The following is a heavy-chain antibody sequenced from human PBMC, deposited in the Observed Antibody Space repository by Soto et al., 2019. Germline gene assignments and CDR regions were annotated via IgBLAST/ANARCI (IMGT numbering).Heavy chain of an antibody. D-gene: IGHD2-2*01. CDR2: INPNSGGT. Sequence: ASVKVSCKASGYTFTGYYMHWVRQAPGQGLEWMRWINPNSGGTNYAQKFQGRVTMTRDTSISTAYMELSRLRSDDTAVYYCARDHEQYQLLHTNWFDPWGQGTLVTVSS. V-gene: IGHV1-2*02. CDR3: ARDHEQYQLLHTNWFDP. J-gene: IGHJ5*02. CDR1: GYTFTGYY.